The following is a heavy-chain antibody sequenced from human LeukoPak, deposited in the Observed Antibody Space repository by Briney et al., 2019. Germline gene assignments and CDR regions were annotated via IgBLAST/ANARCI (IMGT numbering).Heavy chain of an antibody. CDR3: ARAGGRAHWYFDL. J-gene: IGHJ2*01. Sequence: ASMKVSCKASGYTFTSYYMHWVRQAPGQGLEWMGIINPSGGSTSYAQKFQGRVTMTRDTSTSTVYMELSSLRSEDTAVYYCARAGGRAHWYFDLWGRGTLVTVSS. CDR1: GYTFTSYY. V-gene: IGHV1-46*01. CDR2: INPSGGST. D-gene: IGHD1-26*01.